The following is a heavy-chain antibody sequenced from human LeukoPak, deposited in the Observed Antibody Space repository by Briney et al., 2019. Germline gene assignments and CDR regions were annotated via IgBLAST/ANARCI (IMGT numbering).Heavy chain of an antibody. CDR2: ISSNGGST. CDR3: ARTSKVTSVMDI. CDR1: GFTFGNYA. V-gene: IGHV3-64*04. Sequence: GGSLRLSCSASGFTFGNYAMHWVRQAPGKGLEYVSAISSNGGSTYYADSVKGRFTISRDNSKNTLYLQMNNVRAGDTALYFCARTSKVTSVMDIWGQGTMVTVSS. D-gene: IGHD3-16*01. J-gene: IGHJ3*02.